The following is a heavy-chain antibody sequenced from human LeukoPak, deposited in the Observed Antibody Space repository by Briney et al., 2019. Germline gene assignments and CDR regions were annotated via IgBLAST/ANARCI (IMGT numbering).Heavy chain of an antibody. D-gene: IGHD3-22*01. Sequence: PGGTLRLFCAASGFTFSSYGMSWVRRAPGKGLEWVSAISGSGGSTYYADSVKGRFTISRDNSKNTLYLQMNSLRAEDTAVYYCAKGGDYDSPAFYYYYYYMDVWGKGTTVTISS. CDR2: ISGSGGST. CDR3: AKGGDYDSPAFYYYYYYMDV. CDR1: GFTFSSYG. J-gene: IGHJ6*03. V-gene: IGHV3-23*01.